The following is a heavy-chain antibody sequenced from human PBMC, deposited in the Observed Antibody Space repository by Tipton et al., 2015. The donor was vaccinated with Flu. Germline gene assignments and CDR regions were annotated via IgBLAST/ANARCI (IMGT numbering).Heavy chain of an antibody. Sequence: GLVKPSETLSLTCSISGGSFSGYYWSWIRQPPGKGLGWIGYIYYSSTNYNPSLESRVTISAETSKNQFSLSLTSVTAADTAVYYCARSGWNKWFDPWGQGTLVIVSS. D-gene: IGHD6-19*01. V-gene: IGHV4-59*01. J-gene: IGHJ5*02. CDR3: ARSGWNKWFDP. CDR2: IYYSST. CDR1: GGSFSGYY.